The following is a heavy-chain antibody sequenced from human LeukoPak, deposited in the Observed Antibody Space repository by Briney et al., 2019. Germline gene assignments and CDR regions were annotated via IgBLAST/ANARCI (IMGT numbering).Heavy chain of an antibody. CDR1: GYTFTYYV. CDR2: INAYNGNT. Sequence: GASVTVSCTTSGYTFTYYVISWVRQAPGQGLEWMGWINAYNGNTNDAQKFQGRVTMTTDTSTSTAYMELRSLRSDDTAVYYCARGEKPYDYWGQGTLVSVSS. J-gene: IGHJ4*02. CDR3: ARGEKPYDY. V-gene: IGHV1-18*01. D-gene: IGHD1-26*01.